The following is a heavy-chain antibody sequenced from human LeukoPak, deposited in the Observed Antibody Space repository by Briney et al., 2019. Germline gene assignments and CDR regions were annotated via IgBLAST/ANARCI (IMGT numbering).Heavy chain of an antibody. D-gene: IGHD3-22*01. V-gene: IGHV4-39*07. CDR3: ARQDDSSGPIIY. Sequence: SETLSLTCTVSGGSISSSSYYWGWIRQPPGKGLEWIGSIYYSGSTYYNPSLKSRVTISVDTSKNQFSLKLSSVTAADTAVYYCARQDDSSGPIIYWGQGTLVTVSS. CDR1: GGSISSSSYY. J-gene: IGHJ4*02. CDR2: IYYSGST.